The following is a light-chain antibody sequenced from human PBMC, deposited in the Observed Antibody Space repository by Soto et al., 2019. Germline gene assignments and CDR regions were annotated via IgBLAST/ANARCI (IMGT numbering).Light chain of an antibody. V-gene: IGKV1-5*03. CDR3: QQYNTYPLT. CDR1: QSIVSW. CDR2: KAS. J-gene: IGKJ4*01. Sequence: DLQMTQSPSTLSASVGDRVTITCRASQSIVSWLAWYQQKPGKAPNLLIYKASTLQSGVPSRFSGSGSGTEFTLTISSLQPDDFAAYYCQQYNTYPLTFGGETKVEIK.